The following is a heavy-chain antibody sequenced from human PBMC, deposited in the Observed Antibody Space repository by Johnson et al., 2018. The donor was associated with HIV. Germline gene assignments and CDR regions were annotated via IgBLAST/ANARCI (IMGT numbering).Heavy chain of an antibody. V-gene: IGHV3-30-3*01. Sequence: QVQLVESGGGVVQPGRSLRLSCAASGFTFSSYAMHWVRQAPGKGLDWVAVISYDGSNKYYADSVKGRFTISRDNSKNTLYLQMNSLIAEDTAVYYCARSTQATIARESGPYGAFDIWGQGTMVTVSS. CDR3: ARSTQATIARESGPYGAFDI. CDR2: ISYDGSNK. D-gene: IGHD3-10*01. CDR1: GFTFSSYA. J-gene: IGHJ3*02.